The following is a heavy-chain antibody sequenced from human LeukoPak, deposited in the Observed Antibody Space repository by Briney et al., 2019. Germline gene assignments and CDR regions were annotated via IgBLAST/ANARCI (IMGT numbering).Heavy chain of an antibody. V-gene: IGHV4-39*06. CDR1: GGSISSSSYY. J-gene: IGHJ6*03. CDR3: ARGSYGFRYYYYYMDV. CDR2: IYYSGST. Sequence: PSETLSLTCTVSGGSISSSSYYWGWIRQPPGKGLEWIVSIYYSGSTYYNPSLKSRVTISVDTSKSHFALRLSSVTAADTAVHYCARGSYGFRYYYYYMDVWGKGTTVTVSS. D-gene: IGHD5-18*01.